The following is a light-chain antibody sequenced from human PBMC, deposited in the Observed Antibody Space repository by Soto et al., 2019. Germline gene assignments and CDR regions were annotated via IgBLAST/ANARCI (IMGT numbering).Light chain of an antibody. CDR1: QDISNS. CDR3: QNYNSAPLT. CDR2: ATS. J-gene: IGKJ4*01. V-gene: IGKV1-27*01. Sequence: EIQMTQSPSSLSASVGDRVTITCRASQDISNSLAWYQQKPGKVPKVLIYATSILQSGVPARFIGSGSGTDVTLTISSLQPEDVATYYYQNYNSAPLTFGGGTKVEI.